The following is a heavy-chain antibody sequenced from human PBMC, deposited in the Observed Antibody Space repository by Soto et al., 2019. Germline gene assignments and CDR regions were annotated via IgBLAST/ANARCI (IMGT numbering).Heavy chain of an antibody. CDR2: IYYSGST. V-gene: IGHV4-59*01. Sequence: PSETLSLTCTVSVGSISSYYWSWMRQRPGKGLEWIGYIYYSGSTNYNPSLKSRVTISVDTSKNQFSLKLSSVTAADTAVYYCARDRSSSPHLSNWFDPWGQGTLVTVSS. CDR3: ARDRSSSPHLSNWFDP. CDR1: VGSISSYY. J-gene: IGHJ5*02. D-gene: IGHD6-6*01.